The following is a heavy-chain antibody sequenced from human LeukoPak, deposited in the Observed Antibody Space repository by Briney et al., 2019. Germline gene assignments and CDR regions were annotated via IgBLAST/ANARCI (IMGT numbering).Heavy chain of an antibody. Sequence: ESLKISCKGSGYSFTRYWIGWVRQMPGKGLEWMGIIYPGDSDTRYSPSFQGQVTISADKSISTAYLQWSSLKASDTAMYYCARSGDFWSGYRTHFDYWGQGTLVTVSS. CDR1: GYSFTRYW. CDR2: IYPGDSDT. V-gene: IGHV5-51*01. J-gene: IGHJ4*02. CDR3: ARSGDFWSGYRTHFDY. D-gene: IGHD3-3*01.